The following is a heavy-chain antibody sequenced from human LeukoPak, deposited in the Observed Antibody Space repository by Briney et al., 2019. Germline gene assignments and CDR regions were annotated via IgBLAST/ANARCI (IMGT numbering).Heavy chain of an antibody. J-gene: IGHJ4*02. CDR1: GFTFSSYS. V-gene: IGHV3-21*04. CDR3: ARAGLRLVRY. CDR2: ISSSSSYI. Sequence: PGGSLRLSCAASGFTFSSYSMNWVRQAPGKGLEWVSSISSSSSYIYYADSVKGRFTISRDNAKNSLYLQMNSLRAGDTAVYYCARAGLRLVRYWGQGTLVTVSS. D-gene: IGHD2-8*02.